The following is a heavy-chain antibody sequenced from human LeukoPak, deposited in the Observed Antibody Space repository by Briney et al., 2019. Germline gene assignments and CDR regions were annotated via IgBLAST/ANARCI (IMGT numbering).Heavy chain of an antibody. CDR1: GFTVSDNY. D-gene: IGHD3-22*01. CDR3: ARRYDSSGYYWGD. Sequence: GGSLRLSCAVSGFTVSDNYMSWVRQAPGKGLEWVSIIYRGGNAYYADSVRGRFTISRDNSENTLYLHMNDLGVEDTAVYYCARRYDSSGYYWGDWGQGTLVTVSS. CDR2: IYRGGNA. V-gene: IGHV3-53*01. J-gene: IGHJ4*02.